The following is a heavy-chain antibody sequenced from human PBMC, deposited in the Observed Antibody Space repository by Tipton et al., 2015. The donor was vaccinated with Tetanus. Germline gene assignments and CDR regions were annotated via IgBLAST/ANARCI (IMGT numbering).Heavy chain of an antibody. J-gene: IGHJ4*02. D-gene: IGHD4-23*01. Sequence: SLRLSCAASGFTFTNYDIHWVRQAPGKGLEWVGAMWSDETYKFYADSVKGRFTISRDNSKNTQYLQMNSLRPEDTAVYYCATERGHGGNSAAFDFWGQGTLVTVSS. CDR2: MWSDETYK. CDR3: ATERGHGGNSAAFDF. V-gene: IGHV3-33*01. CDR1: GFTFTNYD.